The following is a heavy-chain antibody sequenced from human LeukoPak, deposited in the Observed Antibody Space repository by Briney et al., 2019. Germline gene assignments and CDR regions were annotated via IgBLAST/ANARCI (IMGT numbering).Heavy chain of an antibody. J-gene: IGHJ6*03. Sequence: ASVNVSCKASGGTFSSYAISWVRQAPGQGLEWMGGIIPIFGTANYAQKFQGRVTITADESTSTAYMELSSLRSEDTAVYYCARSHYDGGNFRGDYYYMDVWGKGTTVTVSS. CDR1: GGTFSSYA. CDR3: ARSHYDGGNFRGDYYYMDV. D-gene: IGHD4-23*01. V-gene: IGHV1-69*13. CDR2: IIPIFGTA.